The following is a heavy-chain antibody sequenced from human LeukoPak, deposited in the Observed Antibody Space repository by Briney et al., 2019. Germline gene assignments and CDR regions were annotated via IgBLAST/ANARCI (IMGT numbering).Heavy chain of an antibody. J-gene: IGHJ4*02. CDR1: GYSISSGYY. D-gene: IGHD4-17*01. V-gene: IGHV4-38-2*01. CDR2: IYHSGST. Sequence: SETLSLTCAVSGYSISSGYYWGWIRQPPGKGLEWIGSIYHSGSTYYNPSLKSRVTISVDTSKNQFSLKLSSVTAADTAVYYCARGGYYGDPPLDYWGQRTLVTVSS. CDR3: ARGGYYGDPPLDY.